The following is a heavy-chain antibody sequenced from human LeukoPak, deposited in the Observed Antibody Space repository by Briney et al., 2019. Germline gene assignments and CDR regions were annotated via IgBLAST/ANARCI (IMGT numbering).Heavy chain of an antibody. J-gene: IGHJ4*02. Sequence: ASMKVSCKASGYTFTGYYIHWVRQAPGQGLKWMGWINPNNGDTNFDPKFQGRLTLSRDTSISTAYMELGRLRSDDTAVYYCARIKWSAANDWGQGTLVSVSS. V-gene: IGHV1-2*02. CDR1: GYTFTGYY. CDR3: ARIKWSAAND. CDR2: INPNNGDT. D-gene: IGHD6-13*01.